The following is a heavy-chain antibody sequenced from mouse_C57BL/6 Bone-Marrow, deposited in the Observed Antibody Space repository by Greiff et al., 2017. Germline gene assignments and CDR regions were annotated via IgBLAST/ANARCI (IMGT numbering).Heavy chain of an antibody. CDR3: SYYSNYDFDY. CDR1: GYTFTSYW. Sequence: VQLQQPGAELVRPGTSVKLSCKASGYTFTSYWMHWVKQRPGQGLEWIGVIDPSDSYTNYNQKFKGKATLTVYTSSSTAYMQLSSLTSEDSAVYYCSYYSNYDFDYWGQGTTLTVSS. CDR2: IDPSDSYT. J-gene: IGHJ2*01. D-gene: IGHD2-5*01. V-gene: IGHV1-59*01.